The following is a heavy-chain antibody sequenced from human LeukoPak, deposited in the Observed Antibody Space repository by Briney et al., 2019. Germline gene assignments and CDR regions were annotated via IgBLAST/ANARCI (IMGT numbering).Heavy chain of an antibody. J-gene: IGHJ4*02. CDR3: ARHPYYYHISGSYGYYFDY. CDR2: IYYSGRT. V-gene: IGHV4-39*01. Sequence: PSETLSLTCTVSGGSISSSSYYWGWIRQPPGKGLEWIGIIYYSGRTYYNPSLKSRVTISVDTSKNQFSLKLGSVTAADTAVYYCARHPYYYHISGSYGYYFDYWGQGTLVTVSS. CDR1: GGSISSSSYY. D-gene: IGHD3-22*01.